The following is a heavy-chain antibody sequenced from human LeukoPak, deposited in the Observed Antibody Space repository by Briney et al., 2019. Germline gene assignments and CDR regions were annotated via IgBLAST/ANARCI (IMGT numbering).Heavy chain of an antibody. J-gene: IGHJ4*02. CDR1: GFTFSVFW. V-gene: IGHV3-74*01. CDR3: ARCYSRGCFPYY. Sequence: GGSLRLSCAASGFTFSVFWMHWVRQAPGKGPVWVSRIKSDGSITDYADSVKGRFTISRDNAKNTLYLQMNSLRAEDTDGYYCARCYSRGCFPYYWGQGALVSVSS. D-gene: IGHD6-19*01. CDR2: IKSDGSIT.